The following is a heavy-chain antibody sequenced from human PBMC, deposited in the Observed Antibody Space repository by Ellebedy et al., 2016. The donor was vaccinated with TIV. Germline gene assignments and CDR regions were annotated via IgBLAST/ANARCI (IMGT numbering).Heavy chain of an antibody. Sequence: GGSLRLSXAASGFSSSDYYMSWIRQAPGKGLEWVSYISDSGSMIHYADSVKGRSTISRDNSKNSLYLQMNNLRAEDTAVYYCARISSGRSFYGMDVWGQGTTVTVSS. D-gene: IGHD6-19*01. CDR2: ISDSGSMI. J-gene: IGHJ6*02. CDR3: ARISSGRSFYGMDV. V-gene: IGHV3-11*01. CDR1: GFSSSDYY.